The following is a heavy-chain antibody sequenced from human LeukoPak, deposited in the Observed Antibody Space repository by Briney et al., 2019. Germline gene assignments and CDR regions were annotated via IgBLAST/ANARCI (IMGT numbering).Heavy chain of an antibody. V-gene: IGHV1-46*01. CDR2: INPSGGST. CDR3: ARDGGLDYDFWTRNWFDP. J-gene: IGHJ5*02. CDR1: GYTFTGYY. D-gene: IGHD3-3*01. Sequence: ASVKVSCKASGYTFTGYYMHWVRQAPGQGLEWMGIINPSGGSTSYAQKFQGRVTMTRDTSTSTVYMELSSLRSEDTAVYYCARDGGLDYDFWTRNWFDPWGQGTLVTVSS.